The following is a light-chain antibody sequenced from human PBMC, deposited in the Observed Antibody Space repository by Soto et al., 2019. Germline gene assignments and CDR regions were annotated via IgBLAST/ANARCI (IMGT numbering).Light chain of an antibody. CDR2: GAS. CDR1: QSVGSN. CDR3: QHYNNLWG. V-gene: IGKV3-15*01. J-gene: IGKJ4*01. Sequence: EIVMTQSPATLSVSPGERVTLSCRASQSVGSNLAWYQQKPGQVPRVLIYGASTRAIGIADRFSGSGSGTEFTLTISSLQSEDFAVYYCQHYNNLWGFGGGTKVEIK.